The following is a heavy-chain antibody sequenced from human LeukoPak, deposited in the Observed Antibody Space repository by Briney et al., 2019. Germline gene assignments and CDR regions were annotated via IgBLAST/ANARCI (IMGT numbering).Heavy chain of an antibody. CDR3: ARLSPGDYYYGMDV. J-gene: IGHJ6*02. Sequence: ASAKVSCKASGYTFTSSTMNWVRQAPGQGLEWMGWINTNTGNPTYAQGFTGRFVFSLDTSVSTAYLQISSLKAEDTAVYYCARLSPGDYYYGMDVWGQGTTVTVSS. CDR2: INTNTGNP. CDR1: GYTFTSST. V-gene: IGHV7-4-1*02.